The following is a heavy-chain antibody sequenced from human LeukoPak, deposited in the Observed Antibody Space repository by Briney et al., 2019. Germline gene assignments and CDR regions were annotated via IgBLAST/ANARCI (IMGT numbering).Heavy chain of an antibody. Sequence: GGSLGLSCAASGFTFSDYYMSWIRQAPGKGLEWVSYISSSGSTIYYADSVKGRFTISRDNAKNSLYLQMNSLRAEDTAVYYCARETTMVRGVIITFEDYWGQGTLVTVSS. J-gene: IGHJ4*02. D-gene: IGHD3-10*01. CDR3: ARETTMVRGVIITFEDY. V-gene: IGHV3-11*01. CDR2: ISSSGSTI. CDR1: GFTFSDYY.